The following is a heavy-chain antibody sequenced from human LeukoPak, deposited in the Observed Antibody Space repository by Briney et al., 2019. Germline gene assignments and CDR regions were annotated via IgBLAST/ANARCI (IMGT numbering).Heavy chain of an antibody. CDR2: MKQDGSEK. V-gene: IGHV3-7*01. CDR3: ARETGDIVLMVYDNWFDP. J-gene: IGHJ5*02. D-gene: IGHD2-8*01. Sequence: QPGGSLRLSCAASGFTFSSYWMSWVRQAPGKGLEWVANMKQDGSEKYYVDSVKGRFTISRDNAKNSLYLQMNSLRAEDTAVYYCARETGDIVLMVYDNWFDPWGQGTLVTVSS. CDR1: GFTFSSYW.